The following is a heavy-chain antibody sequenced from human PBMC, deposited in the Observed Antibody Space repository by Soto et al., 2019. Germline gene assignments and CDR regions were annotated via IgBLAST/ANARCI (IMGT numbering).Heavy chain of an antibody. Sequence: PGESLKISCKGSGYSFTSYWISWVRQMPGKGLEWMGRIDPSDSYTNYSPSFQGHVTISADKSISTAYLQWSSLKASDTAMYYCASRRGSGSYLRAFDYWGQGTMVTVSS. CDR3: ASRRGSGSYLRAFDY. J-gene: IGHJ3*01. V-gene: IGHV5-10-1*01. D-gene: IGHD3-10*01. CDR2: IDPSDSYT. CDR1: GYSFTSYW.